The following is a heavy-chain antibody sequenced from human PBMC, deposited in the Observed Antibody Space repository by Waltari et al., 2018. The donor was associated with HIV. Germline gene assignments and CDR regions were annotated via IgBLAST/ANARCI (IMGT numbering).Heavy chain of an antibody. D-gene: IGHD1-26*01. J-gene: IGHJ4*02. Sequence: QVQLQASGPGLVKPSETLSLTCVVSDGSVATKSYYWGWIRESPGKGLELIGKIYYSGSAYYNPSLKSRVTISVDTPKNQFTLKLNSGTAADTAVYFCARCLTGSYRASFDLWGQGTLVSVSS. CDR3: ARCLTGSYRASFDL. CDR2: IYYSGSA. V-gene: IGHV4-39*01. CDR1: DGSVATKSYY.